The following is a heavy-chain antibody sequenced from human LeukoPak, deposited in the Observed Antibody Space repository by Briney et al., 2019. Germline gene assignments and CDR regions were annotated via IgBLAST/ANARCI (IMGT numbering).Heavy chain of an antibody. D-gene: IGHD1-26*01. J-gene: IGHJ4*02. V-gene: IGHV4-34*01. CDR2: INHSGST. CDR1: GGSFSGYY. Sequence: SETLSLTCAVYGGSFSGYYWSWIRQPPGKGLEWIGEINHSGSTNYNPSLKSRVTISVDTSKNQFSLKLSSVTAADTAVYYCARLGGSYHGLDYWGQGTLVTVSS. CDR3: ARLGGSYHGLDY.